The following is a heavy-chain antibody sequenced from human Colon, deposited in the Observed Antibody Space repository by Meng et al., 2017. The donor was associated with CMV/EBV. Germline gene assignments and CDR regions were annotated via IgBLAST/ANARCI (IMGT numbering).Heavy chain of an antibody. CDR2: INPVGGT. CDR1: GYTFTSYY. CDR3: ARDRQGSWFIDNY. Sequence: SCEASGYTFTSYYVHWVRQAPGQGLEWMGLINPVGGTNYAQAFQGRLSLTRDTSTSTVFMELSNLKSNDTAMYYCARDRQGSWFIDNYWGQGTLVTVSS. J-gene: IGHJ4*02. V-gene: IGHV1-46*01. D-gene: IGHD6-13*01.